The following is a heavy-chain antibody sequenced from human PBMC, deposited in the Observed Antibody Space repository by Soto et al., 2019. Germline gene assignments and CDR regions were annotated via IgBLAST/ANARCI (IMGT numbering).Heavy chain of an antibody. CDR2: INSDGSST. CDR1: GFTFSTYW. Sequence: EVQLVESVGDLVQHGVSLRLSCAAAGFTFSTYWMHWVRQAPGKGLVWVSRINSDGSSTSYADSLKARFHIARDNDKITVYLQRNSLRAADTAVHYCAKAWEVNWFDPWGQGTLVNVSS. CDR3: AKAWEVNWFDP. V-gene: IGHV3-74*01. J-gene: IGHJ5*02. D-gene: IGHD1-26*01.